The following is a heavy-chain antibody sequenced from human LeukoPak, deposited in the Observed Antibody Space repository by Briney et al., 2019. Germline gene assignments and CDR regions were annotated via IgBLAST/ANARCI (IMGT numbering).Heavy chain of an antibody. CDR1: GYTFTSYG. Sequence: ASVNVSCKASGYTFTSYGISWVRQAPGQGLEWMGWISAYNGNTNYAQKLQGRVTMTTDTSTSTAYMELRSLRSDDTAVYYCARERVRGSYGVRDAFDIWGQGSMVTVSS. V-gene: IGHV1-18*01. D-gene: IGHD1-26*01. J-gene: IGHJ3*02. CDR2: ISAYNGNT. CDR3: ARERVRGSYGVRDAFDI.